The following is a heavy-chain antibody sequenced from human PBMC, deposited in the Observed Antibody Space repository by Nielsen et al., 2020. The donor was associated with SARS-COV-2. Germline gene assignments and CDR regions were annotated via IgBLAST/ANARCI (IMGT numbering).Heavy chain of an antibody. CDR2: VNYRGGT. Sequence: SETLSLTCAVYGGSFGGYYWSWIRQPPGKGLEWIGEVNYRGGTNYNPSLKSRVTISMDASKNQFSLKMSSVTAADTAVYYCARGSQWLRYFDYWGQGTLVTVSS. CDR3: ARGSQWLRYFDY. V-gene: IGHV4-34*01. CDR1: GGSFGGYY. J-gene: IGHJ4*02. D-gene: IGHD5-12*01.